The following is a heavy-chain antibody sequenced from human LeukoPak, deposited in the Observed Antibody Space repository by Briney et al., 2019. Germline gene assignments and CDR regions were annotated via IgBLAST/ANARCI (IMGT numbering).Heavy chain of an antibody. Sequence: GASVKVSCKASGYTFTGYYMHWVRQAPGQGLEWMGRINPNSGGTSYAQKFQGRVTMTRDTSISTAYMELSRLRSDDTAVYYCAGDSSGMYYFDYWGQGTLVTVSS. CDR1: GYTFTGYY. J-gene: IGHJ4*02. CDR2: INPNSGGT. D-gene: IGHD6-19*01. V-gene: IGHV1-2*06. CDR3: AGDSSGMYYFDY.